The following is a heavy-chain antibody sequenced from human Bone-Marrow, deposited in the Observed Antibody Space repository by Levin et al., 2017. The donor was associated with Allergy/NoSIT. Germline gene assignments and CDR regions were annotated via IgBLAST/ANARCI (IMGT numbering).Heavy chain of an antibody. CDR1: GYTFTRYD. CDR2: MNPNSGNT. Sequence: ASVKVSCKASGYTFTRYDINWVRQAIGQGLEWMGWMNPNSGNTGYAPKFQGRVTMTRNNSTGTAFMELTSLRSEDTAVYYCTRGAFDSNYHFYMDVWGKGTTVTVSS. CDR3: TRGAFDSNYHFYMDV. J-gene: IGHJ6*03. D-gene: IGHD4-11*01. V-gene: IGHV1-8*01.